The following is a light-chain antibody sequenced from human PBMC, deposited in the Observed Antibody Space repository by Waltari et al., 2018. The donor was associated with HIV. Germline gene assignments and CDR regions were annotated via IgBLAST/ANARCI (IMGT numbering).Light chain of an antibody. J-gene: IGLJ3*02. V-gene: IGLV2-11*01. Sequence: QSALTQPRSVSGSPGQSVTISCSGNSSDVGGYNYVSWYQQHPGKAPKLLIYDVTERPSGVPDRFSGSNSGNTASLTISGLQADDEADYYCCSYAGRYTWVFGGGTELTVL. CDR3: CSYAGRYTWV. CDR1: SSDVGGYNY. CDR2: DVT.